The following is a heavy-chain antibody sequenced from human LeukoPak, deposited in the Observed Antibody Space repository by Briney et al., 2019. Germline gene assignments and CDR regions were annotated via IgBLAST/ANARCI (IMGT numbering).Heavy chain of an antibody. CDR3: AKRADSSAHSFDY. CDR2: TRSSDSTT. CDR1: EFSFSRYG. D-gene: IGHD3-22*01. Sequence: GGSLRLSCAASEFSFSRYGMKWVRQAPGKGLEWLSYTRSSDSTTYYADSVKGRFTISRDNAKNSLYLQMDSLRVEDTAVYYCAKRADSSAHSFDYWGQGTLVTVSS. J-gene: IGHJ4*02. V-gene: IGHV3-48*04.